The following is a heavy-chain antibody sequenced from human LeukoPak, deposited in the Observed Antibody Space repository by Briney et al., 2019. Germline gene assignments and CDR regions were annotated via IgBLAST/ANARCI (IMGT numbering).Heavy chain of an antibody. CDR2: ISDSSSYI. V-gene: IGHV3-21*01. CDR3: ARATTGEFDY. D-gene: IGHD4-17*01. Sequence: GGSLRLSCAASGFTFSNYNMNWVRQAPGKGLEWVSSISDSSSYISYADSVKGRFTISRDNAKNSLYLQMNSLRAEDTAVYYCARATTGEFDYWGQGTLVTVSS. J-gene: IGHJ4*02. CDR1: GFTFSNYN.